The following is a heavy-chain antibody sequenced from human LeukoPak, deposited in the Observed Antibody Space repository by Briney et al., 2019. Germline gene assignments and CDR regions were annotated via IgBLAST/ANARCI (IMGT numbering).Heavy chain of an antibody. J-gene: IGHJ3*02. Sequence: AASVKVSCKASGYTFTGYYLHWVRQAPGQGLEWMGWINPNSSGTNYAQKFQGSVTMTRDTSISTAYMELSRLRFDDTAVYYCAGSIRYFDGLFAFDIWGQGTMVTVSS. CDR1: GYTFTGYY. CDR2: INPNSSGT. CDR3: AGSIRYFDGLFAFDI. D-gene: IGHD3-9*01. V-gene: IGHV1-2*02.